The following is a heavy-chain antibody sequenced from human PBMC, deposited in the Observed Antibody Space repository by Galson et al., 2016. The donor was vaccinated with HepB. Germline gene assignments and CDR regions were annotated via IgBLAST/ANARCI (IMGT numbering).Heavy chain of an antibody. CDR2: IYYSGRT. Sequence: LSLTCTVSGASISGYYLSWIRQPPGKGLEWIGYIYYSGRTNYNPSLKSRVTISVDTSKNQFSLTLSSVTAADTAVYYCARDDSGGWYGFHYGMDVWGQGTQVTDSS. D-gene: IGHD6-19*01. CDR1: GASISGYY. CDR3: ARDDSGGWYGFHYGMDV. J-gene: IGHJ6*02. V-gene: IGHV4-59*01.